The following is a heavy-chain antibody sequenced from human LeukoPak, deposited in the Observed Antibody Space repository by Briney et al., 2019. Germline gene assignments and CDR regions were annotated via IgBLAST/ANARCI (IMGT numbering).Heavy chain of an antibody. J-gene: IGHJ4*02. V-gene: IGHV4-59*01. D-gene: IGHD6-13*01. CDR3: ARDKWSPVGAATDNLDY. CDR1: GGSISSDY. Sequence: SETLSLTCTVYGGSISSDYWSWIRQPPGRGLEWIGYIYYSGSTSYNPSLKSRVTISVDTSKNQFALKLSSVNAADTAVYYCARDKWSPVGAATDNLDYWGQGTLVTVSS. CDR2: IYYSGST.